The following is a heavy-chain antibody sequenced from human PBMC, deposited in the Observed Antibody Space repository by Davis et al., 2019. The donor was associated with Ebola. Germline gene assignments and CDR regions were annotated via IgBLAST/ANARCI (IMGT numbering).Heavy chain of an antibody. V-gene: IGHV1-18*01. D-gene: IGHD3-22*01. J-gene: IGHJ5*02. CDR1: GYTFTSYG. Sequence: ASVKVSCKASGYTFTSYGISWVRQAPGQGLEWMGWISAYNGNTNYAQKLQGRVTMTTDTSTSTAYMELRSLRSDDTAVYYCASFPLYYYDSSGSEAWGQGTLVTVSS. CDR3: ASFPLYYYDSSGSEA. CDR2: ISAYNGNT.